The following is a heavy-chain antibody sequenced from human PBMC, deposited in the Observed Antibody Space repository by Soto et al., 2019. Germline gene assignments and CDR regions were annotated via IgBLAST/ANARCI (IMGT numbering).Heavy chain of an antibody. CDR3: APATTSTHAHCLDP. CDR1: EGSLGGYY. J-gene: IGHJ5*02. CDR2: INSSGST. V-gene: IGHV4-34*01. D-gene: IGHD2-2*01. Sequence: SSGNRAIGCAVYEGSLGGYYWSWIGQPPGKGLEWIGEINSSGSTNYNPYLKSRVTISVXXXKXXXXLKLXSXXAADTAVYYCAPATTSTHAHCLDPSG.